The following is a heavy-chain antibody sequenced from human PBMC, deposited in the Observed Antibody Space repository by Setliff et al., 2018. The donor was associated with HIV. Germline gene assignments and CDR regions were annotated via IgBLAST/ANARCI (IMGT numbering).Heavy chain of an antibody. CDR1: GVSVGSGDYY. D-gene: IGHD6-6*01. CDR2: IFHSGDT. J-gene: IGHJ4*02. CDR3: ATRPRIAARPFDY. Sequence: PSETLSLTCSVSGVSVGSGDYYWHWIRQHPEKALECIGYIFHSGDTYYNPSLKSRISMSVDTSKNQFSLELTSLTAADTAFYYCATRPRIAARPFDYWARECWSPSPQ. V-gene: IGHV4-31*03.